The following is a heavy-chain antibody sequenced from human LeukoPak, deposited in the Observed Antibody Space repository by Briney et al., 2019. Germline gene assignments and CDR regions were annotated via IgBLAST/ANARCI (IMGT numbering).Heavy chain of an antibody. Sequence: ASVKVSCKTSGYTFSDYYIHWVRQAPGQGLEWMGIINPSDGSANYPQNFQGRITMTRDTSTSTVYMELLSLRSDDTGMYYCAREEPDYDTSGYPFFDPWGQGTLVIVSS. CDR3: AREEPDYDTSGYPFFDP. J-gene: IGHJ5*02. CDR2: INPSDGSA. V-gene: IGHV1-46*01. D-gene: IGHD3-22*01. CDR1: GYTFSDYY.